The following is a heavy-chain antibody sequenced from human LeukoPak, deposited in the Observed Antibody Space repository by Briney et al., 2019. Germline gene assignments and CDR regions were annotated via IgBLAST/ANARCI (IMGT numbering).Heavy chain of an antibody. D-gene: IGHD3-3*01. J-gene: IGHJ3*02. V-gene: IGHV4-61*02. CDR1: GGSISSGSYY. CDR2: IYTSGST. CDR3: ARGLFGVVTKMAFDI. Sequence: PSETLSLTCTVSGGSISSGSYYWRWIRQPAGKGLEWIGRIYTSGSTNYNPSLKSRVTISVDTSKNQFSLKLSSVTAADTAVYYCARGLFGVVTKMAFDIWGQGTMVTVSS.